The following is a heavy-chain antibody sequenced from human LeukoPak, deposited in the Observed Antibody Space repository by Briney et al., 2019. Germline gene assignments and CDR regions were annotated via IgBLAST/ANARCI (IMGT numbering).Heavy chain of an antibody. D-gene: IGHD2-2*01. CDR3: ARGGLYCSSSSGTPDWFDP. Sequence: SETLSLTCAVYGGSFSGYYWSWIRQPPGKGLEWIGEINHSGSTNYNPSLKSRVAISVDTSKNQFSLKLTSVTAADTAVYYCARGGLYCSSSSGTPDWFDPWGQGTLVTVSS. J-gene: IGHJ5*02. CDR1: GGSFSGYY. V-gene: IGHV4-34*01. CDR2: INHSGST.